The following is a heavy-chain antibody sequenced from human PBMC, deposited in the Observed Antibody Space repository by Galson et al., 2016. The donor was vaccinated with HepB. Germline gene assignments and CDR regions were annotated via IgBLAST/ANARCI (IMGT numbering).Heavy chain of an antibody. CDR2: ISYDGSNE. CDR1: GFSLSTYA. D-gene: IGHD6-13*01. CDR3: ARDGRQQLFRRLDY. J-gene: IGHJ4*02. V-gene: IGHV3-30-3*01. Sequence: SLRLSCAASGFSLSTYAMHWVRQAPGKGLEWVAVISYDGSNEYYADSGRGRFTISRDNSKNTLYLQVNRLRAEDTAVYYCARDGRQQLFRRLDYWGQGTLVTVSS.